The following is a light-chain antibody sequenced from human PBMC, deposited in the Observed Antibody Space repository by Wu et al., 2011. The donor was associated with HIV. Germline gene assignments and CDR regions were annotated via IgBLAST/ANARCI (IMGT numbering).Light chain of an antibody. CDR1: QIITSSY. V-gene: IGKV3D-20*02. J-gene: IGKJ5*01. Sequence: ATLSCRASQIITSSYLAWYQQKPGQAPRLLIYGASYRAPGIPARFSGTGSGTDFTLTISSLEPDDFAVYFCQQRNIWPLTFGQGTRLEIK. CDR2: GAS. CDR3: QQRNIWPLT.